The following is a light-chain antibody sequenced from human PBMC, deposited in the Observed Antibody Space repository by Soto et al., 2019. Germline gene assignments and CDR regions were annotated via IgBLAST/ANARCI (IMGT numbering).Light chain of an antibody. J-gene: IGKJ4*01. CDR1: QSLSNNF. CDR2: GAS. Sequence: DIVLTQSPGTRSLSPGDRAALSCGASQSLSNNFLAWYQQKPGQAPRLLISGASSRATGIPDRFSGSGSGTDFTLTITRVEPEDFAVYYCQQYATSPLTFGGGTKVEIK. CDR3: QQYATSPLT. V-gene: IGKV3-20*01.